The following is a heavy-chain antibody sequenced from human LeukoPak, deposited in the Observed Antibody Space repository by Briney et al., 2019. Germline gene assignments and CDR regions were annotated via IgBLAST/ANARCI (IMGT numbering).Heavy chain of an antibody. D-gene: IGHD3/OR15-3a*01. CDR3: ARNLDSF. CDR2: ISSSSSTI. Sequence: GGSLRLSFAASGFTFSSYSMNWVRQTPGKGLEWVSYISSSSSTIYYADSVKGRFTISRDNAKNSLYLQMNSLRAEDTAVYYCARNLDSFWGQGTMVTVSS. J-gene: IGHJ3*01. V-gene: IGHV3-48*01. CDR1: GFTFSSYS.